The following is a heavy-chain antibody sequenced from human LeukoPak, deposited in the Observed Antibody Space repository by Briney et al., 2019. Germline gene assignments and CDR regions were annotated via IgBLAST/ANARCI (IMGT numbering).Heavy chain of an antibody. CDR1: GGTFSSYA. CDR3: AKLGQWLDPDAFDI. Sequence: GASVKVSCKASGGTFSSYAISWVRQAPGQGLEWMGGIIPIFGTANYAQKFQGRVTITADESTSTAYMELSSLRAEDTAVYYCAKLGQWLDPDAFDIWGQGTMVTVSS. V-gene: IGHV1-69*13. CDR2: IIPIFGTA. D-gene: IGHD6-19*01. J-gene: IGHJ3*02.